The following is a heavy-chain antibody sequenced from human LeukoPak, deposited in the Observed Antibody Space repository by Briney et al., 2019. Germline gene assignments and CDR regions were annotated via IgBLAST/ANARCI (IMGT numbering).Heavy chain of an antibody. J-gene: IGHJ3*02. V-gene: IGHV3-21*01. D-gene: IGHD5-18*01. Sequence: GGSLRLSCAAPGFTFSSYSMNWGRQAPGEGLGWGSSINSSSSYIYYADSVKGRFTISRDNAKNSLYLQMNSLRADDTAVYYCARHQGVIGGMQLWSDAFDIRGQGTMVTVSS. CDR2: INSSSSYI. CDR3: ARHQGVIGGMQLWSDAFDI. CDR1: GFTFSSYS.